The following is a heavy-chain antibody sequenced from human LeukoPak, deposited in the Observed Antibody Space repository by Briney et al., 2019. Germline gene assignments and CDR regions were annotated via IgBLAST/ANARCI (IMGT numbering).Heavy chain of an antibody. J-gene: IGHJ4*02. Sequence: ASVKVSCMACGYTFTGYYMHCVRQAPGRGVEGLGRINPNSGGTNYAQKFQGRVNMTRDTSISTANMELTRLRSDDTAVYYCARANDGDYPLFWGQGTLVTVSS. CDR3: ARANDGDYPLF. CDR2: INPNSGGT. V-gene: IGHV1-2*06. D-gene: IGHD4-17*01. CDR1: GYTFTGYY.